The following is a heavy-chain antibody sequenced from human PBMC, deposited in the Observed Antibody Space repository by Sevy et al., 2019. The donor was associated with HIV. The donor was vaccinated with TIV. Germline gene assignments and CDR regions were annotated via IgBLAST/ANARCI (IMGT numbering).Heavy chain of an antibody. CDR2: IWYDGSNK. CDR1: GFTFRNYG. V-gene: IGHV3-33*03. Sequence: GGSLRPSCTASGFTFRNYGMQWVRQAPGKGLEWMALIWYDGSNKYYADSVNGRFTISRDNSKNTLYMQMNSLRAEDTAVYYCATARASRGPDRGYYFDYWGQGTLVTVSS. J-gene: IGHJ4*02. CDR3: ATARASRGPDRGYYFDY. D-gene: IGHD3-22*01.